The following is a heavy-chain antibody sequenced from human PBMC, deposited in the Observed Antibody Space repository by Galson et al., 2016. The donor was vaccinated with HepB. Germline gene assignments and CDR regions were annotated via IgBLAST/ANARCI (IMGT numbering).Heavy chain of an antibody. J-gene: IGHJ4*02. Sequence: SLRLSCAVSGFTFRSYGMQWVRQAPGKGLEWVGRTRNRAGSYTTDYVASVKGRFTISRDNSKSSVYLHMNGLKPEDTAIYYCTRTGLGDFDYWGRGTLVTVSS. CDR2: TRNRAGSYTT. CDR1: GFTFRSYG. CDR3: TRTGLGDFDY. V-gene: IGHV3-72*01.